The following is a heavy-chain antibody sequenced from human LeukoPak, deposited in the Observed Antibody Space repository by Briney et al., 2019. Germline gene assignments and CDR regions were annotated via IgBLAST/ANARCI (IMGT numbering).Heavy chain of an antibody. CDR2: IYYSGST. CDR1: GGSISSYY. Sequence: SETLSLTCTVSGGSISSYYWSWIRQPPGKGLVWIGYIYYSGSTNYNPSLKSRVTISVDTSKNQFSLKLSSVTAADTAVYYCARESGAFCPFGYWGQGTLVIVPP. V-gene: IGHV4-59*01. CDR3: ARESGAFCPFGY. J-gene: IGHJ4*02. D-gene: IGHD1-26*01.